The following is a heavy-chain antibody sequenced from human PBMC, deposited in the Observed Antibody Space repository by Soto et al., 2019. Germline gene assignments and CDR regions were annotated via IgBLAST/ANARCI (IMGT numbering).Heavy chain of an antibody. CDR2: INSDGSIT. D-gene: IGHD3-16*02. J-gene: IGHJ4*02. Sequence: LRLSCAASGFTFSSYWMHWVRQVPEKGLVWVSRINSDGSITNYADAVKGRFTISRDNVKNTLYLQMNSLRAEDTAVYYCVRYPRTVGGSYRPDYWGQGTLVTVSS. CDR3: VRYPRTVGGSYRPDY. V-gene: IGHV3-74*01. CDR1: GFTFSSYW.